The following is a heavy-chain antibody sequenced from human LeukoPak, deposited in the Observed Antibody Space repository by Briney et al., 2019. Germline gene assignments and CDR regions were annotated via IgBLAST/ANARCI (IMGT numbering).Heavy chain of an antibody. CDR1: GDSINTSY. D-gene: IGHD6-19*01. CDR3: ARLVEYTTGWYRSYHFDS. J-gene: IGHJ4*02. Sequence: SETLSLTCRVSGDSINTSYWSWIRQPPGQALEWIGYINNIGSTNYNPSLKSRVTMSVDTSEKQFSLQLTSVTAADTALYYCARLVEYTTGWYRSYHFDSWGQGTPVTVSS. V-gene: IGHV4-4*09. CDR2: INNIGST.